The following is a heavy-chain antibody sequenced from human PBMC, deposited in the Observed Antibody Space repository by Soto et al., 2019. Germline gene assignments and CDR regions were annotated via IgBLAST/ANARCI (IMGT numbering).Heavy chain of an antibody. J-gene: IGHJ4*02. Sequence: EASVKVSCKASGYTFTSYGISWVRQAPGQGLEWMGWISAYDGDTNFAQKLQGRVTMTTDTSTSTAYMELRSLRSDDTAVYYCARSRPFSSGWEPSDYWGQGTLVTAPQ. CDR1: GYTFTSYG. CDR2: ISAYDGDT. V-gene: IGHV1-18*01. D-gene: IGHD6-19*01. CDR3: ARSRPFSSGWEPSDY.